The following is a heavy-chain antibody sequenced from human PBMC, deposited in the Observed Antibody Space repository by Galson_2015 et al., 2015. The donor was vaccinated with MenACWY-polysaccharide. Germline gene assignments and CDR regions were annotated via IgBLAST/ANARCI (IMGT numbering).Heavy chain of an antibody. CDR3: TRDIRTLYF. J-gene: IGHJ4*02. Sequence: SLRLSCAASGFTFSDHAINWVRQASGKGLEWVGRIRSKANNYATGYAASVKGRFTISRDDSKHTAYLQMNSLKTEDTAVYFCTRDIRTLYFWSQGTLVTVSS. CDR1: GFTFSDHA. D-gene: IGHD3/OR15-3a*01. CDR2: IRSKANNYAT. V-gene: IGHV3-73*01.